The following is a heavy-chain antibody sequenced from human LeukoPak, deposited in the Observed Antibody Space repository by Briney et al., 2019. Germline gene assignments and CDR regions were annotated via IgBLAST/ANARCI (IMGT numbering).Heavy chain of an antibody. D-gene: IGHD3-22*01. CDR2: ISGSGGST. J-gene: IGHJ4*02. Sequence: GGSLRLSCAAPGFTFSSYAMSWVRQAPGKGLEWVSAISGSGGSTYYADSVKGRFTISRDNSKNTLYLQMNSLRAEDTAVYYCAIPAGRITMIVEGNYWGQGTLVTVSS. CDR1: GFTFSSYA. V-gene: IGHV3-23*01. CDR3: AIPAGRITMIVEGNY.